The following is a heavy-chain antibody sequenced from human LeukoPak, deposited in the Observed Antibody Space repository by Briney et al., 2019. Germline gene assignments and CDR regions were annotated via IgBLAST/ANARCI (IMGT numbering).Heavy chain of an antibody. J-gene: IGHJ5*02. V-gene: IGHV4-39*01. D-gene: IGHD3-10*01. CDR1: GGSISSSSYY. Sequence: PSETLSLTCTVSGGSISSSSYYWGWIRQPPGMGLEWIGSIYYSGSTYYNPSLKSRVTISVDTSKNQFSLKLSSVTAADTAVYYCARHLWFGEFRNWFDPWGQGTLVTVSS. CDR3: ARHLWFGEFRNWFDP. CDR2: IYYSGST.